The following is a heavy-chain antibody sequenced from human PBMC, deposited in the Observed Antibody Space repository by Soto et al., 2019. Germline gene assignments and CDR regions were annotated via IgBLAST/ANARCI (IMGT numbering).Heavy chain of an antibody. CDR1: GFTFSRSP. J-gene: IGHJ6*03. Sequence: PGGSLRLSCAASGFTFSRSPMNWVRQAPGKGLEWISYISSSSGTIYYADSVKGRFTISRDNAKNSLYLHMNSLRAEDTAVYYCARGGGSADYYYMDVWAKGTSVTAP. V-gene: IGHV3-48*01. CDR2: ISSSSGTI. CDR3: ARGGGSADYYYMDV. D-gene: IGHD3-16*01.